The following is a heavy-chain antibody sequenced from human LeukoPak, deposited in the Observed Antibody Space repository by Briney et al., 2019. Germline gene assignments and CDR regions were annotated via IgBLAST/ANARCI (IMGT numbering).Heavy chain of an antibody. Sequence: APSGKVSCKVSAYTLTELSMHWVRQAPGKGLEWMGGFDPEDGETIYAQKFQGRVTMTENTSTETVYMELSSLRSEDTAVYYCATRAVAAAGADYWGQGTLVTVSS. V-gene: IGHV1-24*01. CDR2: FDPEDGET. D-gene: IGHD6-13*01. CDR3: ATRAVAAAGADY. CDR1: AYTLTELS. J-gene: IGHJ4*02.